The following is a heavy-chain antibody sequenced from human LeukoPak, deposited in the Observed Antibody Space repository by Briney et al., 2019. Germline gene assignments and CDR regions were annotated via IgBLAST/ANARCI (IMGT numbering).Heavy chain of an antibody. CDR2: IYHSGST. Sequence: PSETLSLTCAVSGYSISSGYYWGWIRQPPGKGLEWIGSIYHSGSTYYNPSLKSRVTISVDTSRNQFSLKLSSVTAADTAVYYCARWLDCSSTSCLPPLNRFDPWGQGTLVTVSS. J-gene: IGHJ5*02. CDR1: GYSISSGYY. D-gene: IGHD2-2*01. V-gene: IGHV4-38-2*01. CDR3: ARWLDCSSTSCLPPLNRFDP.